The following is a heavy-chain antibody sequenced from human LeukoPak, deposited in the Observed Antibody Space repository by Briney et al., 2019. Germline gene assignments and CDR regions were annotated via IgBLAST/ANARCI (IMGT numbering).Heavy chain of an antibody. V-gene: IGHV1-69*13. CDR3: ARGPYYDILTGYRKPRDYYYYYYMDV. J-gene: IGHJ6*03. Sequence: ASVKVSCKASGGTFSSYAISWVRQAPGQGLEWMGGIIPIFGTANYAQKFQGRVTITADESTSTAYMELSSLRSEDTAVYYCARGPYYDILTGYRKPRDYYYYYYMDVWGKGTTVTISS. D-gene: IGHD3-9*01. CDR2: IIPIFGTA. CDR1: GGTFSSYA.